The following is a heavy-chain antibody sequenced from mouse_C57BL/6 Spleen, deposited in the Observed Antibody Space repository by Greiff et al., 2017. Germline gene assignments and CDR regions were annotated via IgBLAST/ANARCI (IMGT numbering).Heavy chain of an antibody. D-gene: IGHD1-1*01. J-gene: IGHJ4*01. CDR3: ARWPDYYGSSYSHAMDY. Sequence: QVQLQQSGAELVKPGASVKLSCKASGYTFTSYWMHWVKQRPGQGLAWIGMIHPNSGSTNYNEKFKSKATLTVDKSSSTAYMQLSSLTSEDSAVYYCARWPDYYGSSYSHAMDYWGQGTSVTVSS. V-gene: IGHV1-64*01. CDR2: IHPNSGST. CDR1: GYTFTSYW.